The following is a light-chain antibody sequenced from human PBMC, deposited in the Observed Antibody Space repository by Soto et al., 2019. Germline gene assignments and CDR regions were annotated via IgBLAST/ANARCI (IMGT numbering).Light chain of an antibody. CDR2: GAS. J-gene: IGKJ3*01. V-gene: IGKV1-8*01. CDR1: QGISSY. Sequence: AIRMTQSPSSLSASTGDIVTITCRASQGISSYLAWYQQKPGKAPKHLIYGASTLQSGVPSRFTGSGSETSFTLTISSLQPEDFGTYYCQQTYNTPVTFGPGTKVDI. CDR3: QQTYNTPVT.